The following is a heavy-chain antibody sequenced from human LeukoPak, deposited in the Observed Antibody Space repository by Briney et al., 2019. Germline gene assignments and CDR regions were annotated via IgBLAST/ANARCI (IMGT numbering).Heavy chain of an antibody. D-gene: IGHD2-15*01. CDR2: NYTSGST. J-gene: IGHJ5*02. CDR3: TGGGQTRYCSGGSCYPNWFDP. V-gene: IGHV4-61*02. CDR1: GGSISSGSYY. Sequence: SQTLSLTCTVSGGSISSGSYYWSWIRQPAGKGLEWIGRNYTSGSTNYNPSLKSRVTISVDTSKNQFSLKLSSVTAADTAVYYCTGGGQTRYCSGGSCYPNWFDPWGQGTLVTVSS.